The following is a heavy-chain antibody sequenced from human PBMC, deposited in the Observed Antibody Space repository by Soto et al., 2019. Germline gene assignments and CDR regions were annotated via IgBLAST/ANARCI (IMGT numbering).Heavy chain of an antibody. D-gene: IGHD3-10*01. CDR3: ARYFFTGGGGYYGMDV. CDR2: IIPIFGTA. Sequence: QVQLVQSGAEVKKPGSSVKVSCKASGGTFSSYAISRVRQAPGQGLAWMGGIIPIFGTANYAQKFQGRVTITADESTSTAYMELSSLRAEDTAVYYCARYFFTGGGGYYGMDVWGQGTTVTVSS. CDR1: GGTFSSYA. J-gene: IGHJ6*02. V-gene: IGHV1-69*01.